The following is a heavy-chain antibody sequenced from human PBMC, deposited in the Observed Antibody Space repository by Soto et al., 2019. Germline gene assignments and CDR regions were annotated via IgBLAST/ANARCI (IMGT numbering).Heavy chain of an antibody. Sequence: VGSLRLSCAASGFTFSSYSMNWVRQAPGKGLEWVSSISSSSSYIYYADSVKGRFTISRDNAKNSLYLQMNSLRAEDTAVYYCARDPAFRYCSGGSCYDPYYFDYWGQGTLVTVSS. CDR1: GFTFSSYS. CDR2: ISSSSSYI. D-gene: IGHD2-15*01. J-gene: IGHJ4*02. CDR3: ARDPAFRYCSGGSCYDPYYFDY. V-gene: IGHV3-21*01.